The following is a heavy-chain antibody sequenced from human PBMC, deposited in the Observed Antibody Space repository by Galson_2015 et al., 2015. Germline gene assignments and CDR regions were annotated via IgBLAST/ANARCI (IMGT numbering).Heavy chain of an antibody. V-gene: IGHV1-8*01. CDR1: GYTFTSYD. D-gene: IGHD6-19*01. J-gene: IGHJ6*02. CDR3: ARGQHDTGYSSGWYYYYGMDV. CDR2: MNPNSGNT. Sequence: SVKVSCKASGYTFTSYDINWVRQSTGQGLEWMGWMNPNSGNTGYAQKFQGRVTMTRNTSISTAYMELSSLRSEDTAVYYCARGQHDTGYSSGWYYYYGMDVWGQGTTVTVSS.